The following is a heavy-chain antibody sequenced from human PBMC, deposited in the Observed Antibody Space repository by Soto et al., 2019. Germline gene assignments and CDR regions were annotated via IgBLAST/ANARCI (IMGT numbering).Heavy chain of an antibody. D-gene: IGHD4-17*01. CDR1: GFTFSSYS. CDR2: ISSSSSYI. Sequence: GGSLRLSCAASGFTFSSYSMNWVRQAPGKGLEWVSSISSSSSYIYYAGSVKGRFTISRDNAKNSLYLQMNSLRAEDTAVYYCAATVTTRAPPLIDYYYDGMDVWGQGTTVTVSS. V-gene: IGHV3-21*01. J-gene: IGHJ6*02. CDR3: AATVTTRAPPLIDYYYDGMDV.